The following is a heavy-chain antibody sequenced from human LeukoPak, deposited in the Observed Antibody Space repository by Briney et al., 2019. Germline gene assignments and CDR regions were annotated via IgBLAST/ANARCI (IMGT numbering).Heavy chain of an antibody. CDR2: ISYDGSNK. CDR3: AKVRVRSSTSSASDY. V-gene: IGHV3-30*18. CDR1: GFTFSDYY. Sequence: GGSLRLSCAASGFTFSDYYMSWIRQAPGKGLEWVAVISYDGSNKYYADSVKGRFTISRDNSKNTLYLQMNSLRAEDTAVYYCAKVRVRSSTSSASDYWGQGTLVTVSS. D-gene: IGHD2-2*01. J-gene: IGHJ4*02.